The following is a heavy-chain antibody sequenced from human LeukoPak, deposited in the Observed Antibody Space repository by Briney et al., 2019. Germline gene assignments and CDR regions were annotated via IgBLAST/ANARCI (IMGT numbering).Heavy chain of an antibody. CDR1: GGRVIRYV. J-gene: IGHJ5*02. Sequence: AVKVSCKGSGGRVIRYVIRGVGQAAGQGLDGMGGSIPIFGTANYAQKFQGRVTITADESTSTAYMELSSLRSEDTAVYYCASKRLGFPFDPWGQGTLVTVSS. V-gene: IGHV1-69*01. CDR3: ASKRLGFPFDP. D-gene: IGHD3-16*01. CDR2: SIPIFGTA.